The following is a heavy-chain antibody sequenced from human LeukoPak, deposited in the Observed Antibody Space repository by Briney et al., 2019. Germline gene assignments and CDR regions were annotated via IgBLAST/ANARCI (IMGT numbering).Heavy chain of an antibody. J-gene: IGHJ3*02. CDR1: GGSISSYY. V-gene: IGHV4-59*01. Sequence: SETLSLTCTVSGGSISSYYWSWIRQPPGKGLEWIGYIYYSGSTNYNPSLKSRVTISVDTSKNQFSLKLSSVTAADTAVYYCARDLFSGLVAFDIWGQGTMVTVSS. CDR3: ARDLFSGLVAFDI. CDR2: IYYSGST. D-gene: IGHD3-10*01.